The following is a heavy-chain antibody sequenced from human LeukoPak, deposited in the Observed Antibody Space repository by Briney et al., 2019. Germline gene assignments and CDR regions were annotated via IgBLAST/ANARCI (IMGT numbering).Heavy chain of an antibody. J-gene: IGHJ4*02. CDR2: IWYDGRDK. D-gene: IGHD5-18*01. CDR3: AKDPYSYGSYFDY. Sequence: GGSLRLSCAASGFTFSGCGMHWVRQAPRKGLEGVAFIWYDGRDKYYADSVKGQFTISRDNSKNTLYLQMNSLRAEDTAVYYCAKDPYSYGSYFDYWGQGTLVTVSS. V-gene: IGHV3-30*02. CDR1: GFTFSGCG.